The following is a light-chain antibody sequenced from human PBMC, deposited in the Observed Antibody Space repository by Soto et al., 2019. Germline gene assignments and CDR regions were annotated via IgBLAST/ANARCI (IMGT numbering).Light chain of an antibody. CDR1: QSLLLSDGYTY. V-gene: IGKV2-30*02. J-gene: IGKJ2*03. CDR2: KVS. CDR3: KAGIHPYS. Sequence: DVVMTQSPLSLPVTPGQPASISCRSSQSLLLSDGYTYMTWFQQRPGQSPRRLIYKVSQRDCGVPARFGSSGSGTDFTLQISRVEADDIAIYYCKAGIHPYSFGQGTKLEIK.